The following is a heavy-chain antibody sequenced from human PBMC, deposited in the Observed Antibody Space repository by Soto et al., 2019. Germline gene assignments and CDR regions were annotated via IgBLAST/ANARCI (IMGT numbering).Heavy chain of an antibody. D-gene: IGHD4-17*01. V-gene: IGHV4-34*01. CDR3: ARGLTTVTTVRYFDY. CDR2: INHSGST. CDR1: GGSFSGYY. J-gene: IGHJ4*02. Sequence: TSETLSLTCAVYGGSFSGYYWSWLRQPPGKGLEWIGEINHSGSTNYNPSLKSRVTISVDTSKNQFSLKLSSVTAADTAVYYCARGLTTVTTVRYFDYWGQGALVTVS.